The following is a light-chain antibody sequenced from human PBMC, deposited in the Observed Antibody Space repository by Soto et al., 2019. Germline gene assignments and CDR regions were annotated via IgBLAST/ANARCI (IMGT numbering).Light chain of an antibody. Sequence: DIVMTQSPESLAVSLGERATINCKSSQSVLYSPNNKNYLAWYQQKPGQPPKLLIYWASTRESGVPERFSGSGSGTDFTLTISSLQAEDVAVYYCQLYYSSPWTFGQGTKVEIK. J-gene: IGKJ1*01. CDR3: QLYYSSPWT. V-gene: IGKV4-1*01. CDR1: QSVLYSPNNKNY. CDR2: WAS.